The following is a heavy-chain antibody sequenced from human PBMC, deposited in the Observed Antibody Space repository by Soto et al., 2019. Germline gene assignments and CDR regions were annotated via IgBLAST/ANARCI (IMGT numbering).Heavy chain of an antibody. V-gene: IGHV4-59*01. CDR3: ARYYGILTGYYFDY. CDR2: IYYSGST. CDR1: GVSISSYY. J-gene: IGHJ4*02. Sequence: SETLSLTCTVSGVSISSYYWSWIRQPPGKGLEWIGYIYYSGSTNYNPSLKSRITTSVDTSKNQFSLKLRSVTAADTAVYYCARYYGILTGYYFDYWGQGTLVTVSS. D-gene: IGHD3-9*01.